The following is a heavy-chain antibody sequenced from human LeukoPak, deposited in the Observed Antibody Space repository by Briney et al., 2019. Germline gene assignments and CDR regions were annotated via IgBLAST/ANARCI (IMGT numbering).Heavy chain of an antibody. J-gene: IGHJ5*02. CDR2: IYYSGST. D-gene: IGHD2-15*01. V-gene: IGHV4-59*12. Sequence: SETLSLTCTVSGGSISSYYWSWIRQPPGKGLEWIGYIYYSGSTNSNPSLKSRVTISVDTSKNQFALTLTSVTAADTAVYYCAREDGYCSGGSCSNWFDPWGQGTLVTVSS. CDR3: AREDGYCSGGSCSNWFDP. CDR1: GGSISSYY.